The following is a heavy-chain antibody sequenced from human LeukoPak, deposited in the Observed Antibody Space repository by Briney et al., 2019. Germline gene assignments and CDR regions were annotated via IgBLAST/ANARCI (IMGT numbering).Heavy chain of an antibody. CDR3: ARLEGYSYGSTPFDY. CDR2: IYYSGST. D-gene: IGHD5-18*01. V-gene: IGHV4-34*01. Sequence: PSETLSLTCAVYGGSFSGYYWSWIRQPPGKGLEWIGSIYYSGSTYYNPSLKSRVTISVDTSKNQFSLKLSSVTAADTAVYYCARLEGYSYGSTPFDYWGQGTLVTVSS. J-gene: IGHJ4*02. CDR1: GGSFSGYY.